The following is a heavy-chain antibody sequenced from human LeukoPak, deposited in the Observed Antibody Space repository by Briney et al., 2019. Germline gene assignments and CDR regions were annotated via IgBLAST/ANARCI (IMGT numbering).Heavy chain of an antibody. CDR2: ITASGTAM. J-gene: IGHJ4*02. CDR3: ARLYDFRSGYYPHFDY. D-gene: IGHD3-3*01. CDR1: GFTFSSYS. Sequence: GGSLRLSCAASGFTFSSYSMNWVRQAPGKGLEWVSHITASGTAMFYADSVKGRFTISRDNAKNSLYLQMNSLRDEDTAVYYCARLYDFRSGYYPHFDYWGQGTLVTVSS. V-gene: IGHV3-48*02.